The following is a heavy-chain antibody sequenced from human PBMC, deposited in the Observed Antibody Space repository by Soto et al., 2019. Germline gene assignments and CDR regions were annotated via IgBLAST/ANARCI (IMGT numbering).Heavy chain of an antibody. CDR3: ISHSPEDMIRT. Sequence: ELQLVESGGGLVQPGGSLKLSCAASGFTFSGSSVHWVRQASGKGLEWVGRIRSKANGYATAYAASVRGRFTISRDDSKNTAFLQMTSLNTEDTAVYYCISHSPEDMIRTWGQGTLVTVSS. J-gene: IGHJ4*02. CDR1: GFTFSGSS. V-gene: IGHV3-73*02. D-gene: IGHD2-15*01. CDR2: IRSKANGYAT.